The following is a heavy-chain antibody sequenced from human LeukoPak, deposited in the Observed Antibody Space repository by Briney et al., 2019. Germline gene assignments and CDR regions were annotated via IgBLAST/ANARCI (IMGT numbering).Heavy chain of an antibody. V-gene: IGHV3-23*01. D-gene: IGHD3-3*01. CDR3: ARDATNDFWSGYLRYGMDV. CDR1: GFTFSSYA. Sequence: GGSLRLSCAASGFTFSSYAMSWVRQAPGKGLEWVSGIRGSGDKTYYTDSVKGRFTISRDNAKNSLYLQMNSLRAEDTAVYYCARDATNDFWSGYLRYGMDVWGQGTTVTVSS. J-gene: IGHJ6*02. CDR2: IRGSGDKT.